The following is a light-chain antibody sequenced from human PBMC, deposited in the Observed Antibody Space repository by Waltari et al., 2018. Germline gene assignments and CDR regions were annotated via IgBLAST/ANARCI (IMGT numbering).Light chain of an antibody. CDR3: SSYTTSGTLV. Sequence: QSAPPQPASVSGSPGQSITISCTGTSSDVGGYHFVSWHQQYPGKAPKVMIYGVNNRPSGVSNRFSGSKSGNTASLIISGLQADDEADYYCSSYTTSGTLVFGTGTKVTVL. J-gene: IGLJ1*01. CDR2: GVN. V-gene: IGLV2-14*01. CDR1: SSDVGGYHF.